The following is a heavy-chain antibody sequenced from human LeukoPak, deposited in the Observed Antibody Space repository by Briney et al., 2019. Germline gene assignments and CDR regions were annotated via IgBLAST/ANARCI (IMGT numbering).Heavy chain of an antibody. J-gene: IGHJ6*03. D-gene: IGHD4-17*01. CDR2: MNPNSGNT. V-gene: IGHV1-8*03. CDR1: GYTFTSYD. Sequence: ASVKASCKASGYTFTSYDINWVRQATGQGLEWMGWMNPNSGNTGYAQKFQGRVTITTDESTSTAYMELSSLRSEDTAVYYCAGTGEYGDYYYYYYMDVWGKGTTVTVSS. CDR3: AGTGEYGDYYYYYYMDV.